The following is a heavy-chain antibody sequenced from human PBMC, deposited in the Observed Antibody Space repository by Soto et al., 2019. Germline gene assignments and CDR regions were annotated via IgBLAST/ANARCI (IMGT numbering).Heavy chain of an antibody. Sequence: EVQLVESGGGLVQPGGSLRLSCAASGFTVSSTYMSWVRQAPGKGLEWVSVIYSGGSTYYADSVKGRFTISRDNSNNTLYLQMNSLRAEDTSVYYCARYVSDHDFWSGYFDYWGQGTLVTVSS. CDR3: ARYVSDHDFWSGYFDY. J-gene: IGHJ4*02. D-gene: IGHD3-3*01. CDR1: GFTVSSTY. V-gene: IGHV3-66*01. CDR2: IYSGGST.